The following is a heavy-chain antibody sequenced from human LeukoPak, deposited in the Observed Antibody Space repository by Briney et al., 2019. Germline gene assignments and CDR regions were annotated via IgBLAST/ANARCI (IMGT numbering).Heavy chain of an antibody. D-gene: IGHD6-19*01. Sequence: GGSLRLSCAASGFTFSSYSMNWVRQAPGKGLEGVAVISNDGSNKYYADSVKGRFTISRDNSKNTLYLQMNSLRAEDTAVYYCARDWARIPVAGGFFDYWGQGTLVTVSS. CDR1: GFTFSSYS. J-gene: IGHJ4*02. CDR2: ISNDGSNK. V-gene: IGHV3-30*03. CDR3: ARDWARIPVAGGFFDY.